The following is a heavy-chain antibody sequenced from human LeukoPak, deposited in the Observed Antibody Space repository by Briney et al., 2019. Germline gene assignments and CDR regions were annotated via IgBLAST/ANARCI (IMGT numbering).Heavy chain of an antibody. Sequence: TSVKVSCKASGFTFTSSAVQWVRQARGQRLEWIGWIVVGSGNTNYAQKFQERVTITRDMSTSTAYVELSSLRSEDTAVYYCAAASLYYDFWSGYVGWGQGPLVTVSS. J-gene: IGHJ4*02. V-gene: IGHV1-58*01. CDR3: AAASLYYDFWSGYVG. D-gene: IGHD3-3*01. CDR2: IVVGSGNT. CDR1: GFTFTSSA.